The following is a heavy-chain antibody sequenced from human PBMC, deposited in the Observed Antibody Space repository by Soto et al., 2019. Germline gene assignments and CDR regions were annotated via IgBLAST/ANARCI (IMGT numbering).Heavy chain of an antibody. Sequence: GGSLRLSCAASGFTFNNAWMNWVRQAPGKGLEWVGRLKSKIDGGTPNYAAPVKGRFTISRDDSKNTLYLQMNSLKTEDTAVYYCTTLHVLPETGFDYWGQGTLVTVSS. V-gene: IGHV3-15*07. CDR1: GFTFNNAW. J-gene: IGHJ4*02. CDR3: TTLHVLPETGFDY. CDR2: LKSKIDGGTP. D-gene: IGHD3-9*01.